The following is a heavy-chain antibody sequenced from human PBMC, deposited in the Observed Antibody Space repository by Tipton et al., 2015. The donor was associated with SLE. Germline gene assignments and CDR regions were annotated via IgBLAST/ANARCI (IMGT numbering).Heavy chain of an antibody. CDR3: ARRDGLNGFDI. V-gene: IGHV4-59*12. J-gene: IGHJ3*02. CDR2: IYESGNS. CDR1: GGSISGYY. Sequence: LRLSCTVSGGSISGYYWSWIRQPPGKGLEWIGNIYESGNSNYNPSLKSRITISVDTSKNQYSLKLSSVTAADTAVYFCARRDGLNGFDIWGRGTMVTVSS. D-gene: IGHD2-21*01.